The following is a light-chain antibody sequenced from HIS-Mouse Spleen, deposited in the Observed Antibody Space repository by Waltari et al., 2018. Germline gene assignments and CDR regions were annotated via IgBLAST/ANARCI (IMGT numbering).Light chain of an antibody. CDR2: EDS. CDR3: YSTDSSGNHRV. J-gene: IGLJ2*01. V-gene: IGLV3-10*01. CDR1: ALPNKY. Sequence: SYVLTQPPSVSVAPGKTARITCSGDALPNKYPYWYQQKSGQAPVLVIYEDSKRPSGIPERFSGSSSGTMATLTISGAQVEDEADYYCYSTDSSGNHRVFGGGTKLTVL.